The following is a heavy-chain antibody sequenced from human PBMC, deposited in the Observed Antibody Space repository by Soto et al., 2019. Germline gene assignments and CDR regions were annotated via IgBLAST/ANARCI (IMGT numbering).Heavy chain of an antibody. CDR3: ARVASTGIAAAGVDY. Sequence: GASVKVSCKASGFTFTSSAVQWVRQARGQRLEWIGWIVVGSGNTNYAQKFQERVTITRDMSTSTAYMELSSLRSADTAVYYCARVASTGIAAAGVDYWGQGTLVTVSS. J-gene: IGHJ4*02. CDR1: GFTFTSSA. CDR2: IVVGSGNT. D-gene: IGHD6-13*01. V-gene: IGHV1-58*01.